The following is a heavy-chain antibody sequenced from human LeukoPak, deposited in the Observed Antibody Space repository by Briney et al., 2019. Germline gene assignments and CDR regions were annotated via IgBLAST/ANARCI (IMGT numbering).Heavy chain of an antibody. V-gene: IGHV4-59*01. CDR3: ARGGETTFSP. D-gene: IGHD1-7*01. Sequence: PSETLSLTCTVSGASISSSYWSWIRQPPGKGLEWIGYIYYIGGTNYNPSLKSRVTISLDTSKNQFSLKLISVTAADTAVYYCARGGETTFSPWGQGTLVTVSS. CDR2: IYYIGGT. CDR1: GASISSSY. J-gene: IGHJ5*02.